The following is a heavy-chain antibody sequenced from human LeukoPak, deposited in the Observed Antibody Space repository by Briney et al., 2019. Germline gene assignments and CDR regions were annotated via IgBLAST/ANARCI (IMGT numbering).Heavy chain of an antibody. CDR2: INQDGSEK. J-gene: IGHJ4*02. D-gene: IGHD5-24*01. Sequence: GGSLRLSCAASGFTFSFYWMNWVRQAPGKGLEWVANINQDGSEKYYVDSVKGRFTISRDNAKNSLYLQMNSLRAEDTAVYYCASREYWGQGTLVTVSS. V-gene: IGHV3-7*01. CDR3: ASREY. CDR1: GFTFSFYW.